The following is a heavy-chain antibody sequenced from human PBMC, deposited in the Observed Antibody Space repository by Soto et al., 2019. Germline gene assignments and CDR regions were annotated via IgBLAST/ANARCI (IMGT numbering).Heavy chain of an antibody. D-gene: IGHD2-15*01. V-gene: IGHV3-33*01. CDR3: ARDLKASGGLGFDY. J-gene: IGHJ4*02. CDR2: IWYDGSNK. CDR1: GFTFSTYG. Sequence: QVQLVESGGGVVQPGRSLRLSCAVSGFTFSTYGMHWVRQAPGKGLEWVAVIWYDGSNKYYADSVKGRFTISRDNSKNPLYLQMDSLRAEDTAVYYCARDLKASGGLGFDYWGQGTLVTVSS.